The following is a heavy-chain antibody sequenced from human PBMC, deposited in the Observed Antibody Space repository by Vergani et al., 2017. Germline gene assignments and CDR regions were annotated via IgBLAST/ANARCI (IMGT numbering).Heavy chain of an antibody. CDR2: IKQDGSEK. V-gene: IGHV3-7*01. D-gene: IGHD6-19*01. J-gene: IGHJ4*02. CDR3: ARGGWQFDY. Sequence: ELQLVESGGGLVQPGGSLRLSCAASGSTVSGNYMTWVRQAPGKGLEWVANIKQDGSEKYYVDSVKGRFTISRDNAKNSLYLQMNSLRAEDTAVYYCARGGWQFDYWGQGTLVTVSS. CDR1: GSTVSGNY.